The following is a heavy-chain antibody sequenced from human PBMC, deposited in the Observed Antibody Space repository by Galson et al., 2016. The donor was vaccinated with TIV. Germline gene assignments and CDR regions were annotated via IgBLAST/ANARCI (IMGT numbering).Heavy chain of an antibody. Sequence: SVKVSCKASGYIFTNYYIHWVRQAPGQGLEWMGIINPRGGGRAIYAQKFQDRVTMTRDTSTSFLYMQLSSLTSVDTAVYYCARDPVEDSESSAKGIYGMDVWGQGTTVIVS. V-gene: IGHV1-46*01. CDR2: INPRGGGRA. D-gene: IGHD3-22*01. CDR3: ARDPVEDSESSAKGIYGMDV. CDR1: GYIFTNYY. J-gene: IGHJ6*02.